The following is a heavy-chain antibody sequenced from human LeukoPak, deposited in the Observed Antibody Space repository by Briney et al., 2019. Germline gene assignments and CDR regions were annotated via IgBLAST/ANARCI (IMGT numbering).Heavy chain of an antibody. CDR2: ITSSGTTM. V-gene: IGHV3-48*01. CDR1: GFNFNTYS. Sequence: GGSLRLSCAASGFNFNTYSMNWVRQAPGKGLEWVSYITSSGTTMYYADSVKGRFTISRDNAKNSLYLQMNSLRAEDTAVYYCAKGLAGTQAFDYWGQGTLVTVSS. J-gene: IGHJ4*02. CDR3: AKGLAGTQAFDY. D-gene: IGHD6-19*01.